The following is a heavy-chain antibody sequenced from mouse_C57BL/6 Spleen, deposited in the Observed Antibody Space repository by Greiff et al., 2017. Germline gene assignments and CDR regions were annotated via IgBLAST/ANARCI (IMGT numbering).Heavy chain of an antibody. CDR1: GFTFRSYA. CDR2: ISSGGDYI. Sequence: DVMLVESGEGLVKPGGSLKLSCAASGFTFRSYAMSWVRQTPEKRLEWVAYISSGGDYIYYADTVKGRFTISRDNARNTLYLQMSSLKSEDTAMYYCTRNYGSSYVRVWFAYWGQGTLVTVSA. V-gene: IGHV5-9-1*02. D-gene: IGHD1-1*01. J-gene: IGHJ3*01. CDR3: TRNYGSSYVRVWFAY.